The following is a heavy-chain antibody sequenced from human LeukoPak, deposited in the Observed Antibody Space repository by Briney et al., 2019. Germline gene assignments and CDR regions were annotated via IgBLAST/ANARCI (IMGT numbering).Heavy chain of an antibody. Sequence: GASVRVSCKASGYTFTNYYITWVRQAPGQGLEWVGWISAYNGRTNYAQKFQGRVTTTIDTSTTTAYMDLRSLTSDDTAMYYCTKGGAMVATIYYWGQGTLVTVSS. J-gene: IGHJ4*02. CDR3: TKGGAMVATIYY. D-gene: IGHD5-12*01. CDR2: ISAYNGRT. CDR1: GYTFTNYY. V-gene: IGHV1-18*01.